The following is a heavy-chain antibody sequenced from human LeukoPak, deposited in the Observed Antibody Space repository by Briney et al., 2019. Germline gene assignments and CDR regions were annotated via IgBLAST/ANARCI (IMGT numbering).Heavy chain of an antibody. V-gene: IGHV3-30*19. CDR1: GFSFSFYG. CDR3: ARDIVVVPAGLYYYVMDV. Sequence: GGSLRLSCATSGFSFSFYGMHWVRQAPGKGLEWVAVISYDGSNKYYADSVKGRFTISRDNSKNTLYLQMNSLRAEDTAVYYCARDIVVVPAGLYYYVMDVWGQGTTVTVSS. CDR2: ISYDGSNK. J-gene: IGHJ6*02. D-gene: IGHD2-2*01.